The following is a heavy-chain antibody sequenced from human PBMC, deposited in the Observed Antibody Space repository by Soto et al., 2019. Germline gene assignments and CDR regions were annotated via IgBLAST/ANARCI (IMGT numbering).Heavy chain of an antibody. CDR1: GGSISSSSYY. D-gene: IGHD3-22*01. Sequence: SETLSLTCTVSGGSISSSSYYWGWIRQPPGKGLEWIGSIYYSGSTYYNPSLKSRVTISVDTSKNQFSLKLSSVTAADTAVYYCARQDYDSSGYYSGWFDPWGQGTLVT. CDR3: ARQDYDSSGYYSGWFDP. J-gene: IGHJ5*02. V-gene: IGHV4-39*01. CDR2: IYYSGST.